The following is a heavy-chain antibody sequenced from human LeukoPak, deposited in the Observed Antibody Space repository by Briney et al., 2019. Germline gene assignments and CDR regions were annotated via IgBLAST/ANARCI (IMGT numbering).Heavy chain of an antibody. J-gene: IGHJ5*02. V-gene: IGHV4-34*01. Sequence: SETLSLTCAVYGGSFSGYYWSWIRQPPGKGLEWLGEINHSGSTNYNPSLKSRVTISVDTSKNQFSLKLSSVTAADTAVYYCARGRVRWRPPEGSNWFDPWGQGTLVTVSS. D-gene: IGHD2-21*02. CDR3: ARGRVRWRPPEGSNWFDP. CDR2: INHSGST. CDR1: GGSFSGYY.